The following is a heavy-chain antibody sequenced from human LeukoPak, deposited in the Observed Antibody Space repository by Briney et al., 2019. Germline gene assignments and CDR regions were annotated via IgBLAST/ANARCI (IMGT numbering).Heavy chain of an antibody. CDR2: ISSGSDYI. CDR1: GFPFNTYS. V-gene: IGHV3-21*01. CDR3: SGSYSYYYAMHV. J-gene: IGHJ6*02. Sequence: NPGGSLRLSCAASGFPFNTYSMNWVRQAPGKGLEWVSSISSGSDYIYYAESVKGRFTISRDNAKSSVHLQMSSLRAEDTAVYYCSGSYSYYYAMHVWGQGTTVTVSS.